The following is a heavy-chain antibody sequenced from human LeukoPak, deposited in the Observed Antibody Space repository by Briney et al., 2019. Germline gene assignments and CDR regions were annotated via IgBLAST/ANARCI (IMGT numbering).Heavy chain of an antibody. CDR2: INPASGAT. D-gene: IGHD3-22*01. Sequence: ASVKVSCKASGYTFTGYYIHWARQAPGQGLEWMGWINPASGATHYAQKFQDRVTMTRDTSITTGYMELSGLISDDTAIYYCASYYDSSGYHPSRFDYWGQGTLVTVSS. CDR1: GYTFTGYY. CDR3: ASYYDSSGYHPSRFDY. J-gene: IGHJ4*02. V-gene: IGHV1-2*02.